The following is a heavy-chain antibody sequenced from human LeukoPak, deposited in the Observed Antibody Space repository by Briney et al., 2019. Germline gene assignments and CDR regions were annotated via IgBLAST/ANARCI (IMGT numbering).Heavy chain of an antibody. CDR3: ARDSGDCSGGSCRNDAFDI. D-gene: IGHD2-15*01. V-gene: IGHV4-59*12. J-gene: IGHJ3*02. CDR1: GGSISSYY. CDR2: IYYSGST. Sequence: SETLSLTCTVSGGSISSYYWSWIRQPPGKGLEWIGYIYYSGSTNYNPSLKSRVTISVDTSKNQFSLKLSSVTAADTAVYYCARDSGDCSGGSCRNDAFDIWGQGTMVTVSS.